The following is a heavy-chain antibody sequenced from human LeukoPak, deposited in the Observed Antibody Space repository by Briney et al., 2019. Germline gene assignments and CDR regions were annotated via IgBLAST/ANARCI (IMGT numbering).Heavy chain of an antibody. Sequence: GRSLRLSCTASGFTFGDYAMSWVRQAPGKGLEWVGFIRSKAYGGTTEYAASVKGRFTISRDDSKGIAYLQMNSLKTEDTAVYYCTRAREGYDILTGYFLWGQGTLVTVSS. J-gene: IGHJ4*02. V-gene: IGHV3-49*04. D-gene: IGHD3-9*01. CDR3: TRAREGYDILTGYFL. CDR2: IRSKAYGGTT. CDR1: GFTFGDYA.